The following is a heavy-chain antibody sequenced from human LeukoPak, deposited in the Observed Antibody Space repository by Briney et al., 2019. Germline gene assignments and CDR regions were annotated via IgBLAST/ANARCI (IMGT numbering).Heavy chain of an antibody. CDR2: IYYSGST. V-gene: IGHV4-39*01. D-gene: IGHD3-10*01. CDR1: GGSISSSSYY. J-gene: IGHJ4*02. Sequence: PSETLSLTCTVSGGSISSSSYYWGWIRQPPGKGLEWIGSIYYSGSTYYNPSLKSRVTISVDTSKNQFSLKLSSVTAADTAVYYCATDRYYYGSGGDWGQGTLVTVSS. CDR3: ATDRYYYGSGGD.